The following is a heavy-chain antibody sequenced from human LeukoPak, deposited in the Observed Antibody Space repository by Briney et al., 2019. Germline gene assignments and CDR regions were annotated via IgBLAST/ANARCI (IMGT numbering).Heavy chain of an antibody. V-gene: IGHV3-23*01. D-gene: IGHD2-21*01. CDR3: AKDFRIGYSAHFDY. Sequence: PGGSLRLSCVGSGFTFRSHAMSWVRQAPEKGLEFVSGIYENGRTTYYADSVKGRFSISRDNSKNTLYLQMNSLRGEDTAVYYCAKDFRIGYSAHFDYWGQGALVTVSS. CDR2: IYENGRTT. CDR1: GFTFRSHA. J-gene: IGHJ4*02.